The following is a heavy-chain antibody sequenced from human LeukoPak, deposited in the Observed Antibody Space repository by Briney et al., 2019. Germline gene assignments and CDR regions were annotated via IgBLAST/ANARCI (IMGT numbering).Heavy chain of an antibody. CDR1: GFTFSSYS. Sequence: PGGSLRLSCAASGFTFSSYSMNWVRQAPGKGLEWVSSISSSSSYIYYADSVKGRFTISRDNAKNSLYLQMNSLRAEDTAVYYCATGVRSYGMDVWGQGTTVTVFS. CDR2: ISSSSSYI. J-gene: IGHJ6*02. D-gene: IGHD1-1*01. CDR3: ATGVRSYGMDV. V-gene: IGHV3-21*01.